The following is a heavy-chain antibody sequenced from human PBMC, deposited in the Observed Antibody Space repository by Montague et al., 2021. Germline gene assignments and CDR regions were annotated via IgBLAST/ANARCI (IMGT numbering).Heavy chain of an antibody. CDR1: GFTFNDYA. CDR3: AKDETRGYSYGTPDY. CDR2: ISWNSGNI. J-gene: IGHJ4*02. Sequence: SLRLSCAASGFTFNDYAMHWVRQAPGKGLEWVSGISWNSGNIGYADSVKGRFTISRDNAKNSLYLQMNSLRAEDTALYYCAKDETRGYSYGTPDYWGQGTLVIVSS. V-gene: IGHV3-9*01. D-gene: IGHD5-18*01.